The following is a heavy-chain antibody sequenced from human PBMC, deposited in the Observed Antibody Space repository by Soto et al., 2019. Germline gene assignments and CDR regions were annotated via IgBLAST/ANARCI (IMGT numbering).Heavy chain of an antibody. CDR3: VRSGTSSGRFSDY. D-gene: IGHD2-15*01. J-gene: IGHJ4*02. Sequence: GESLKISCKGSGYTFTSYWIGWVRQMPGEGLEWMGVIYPSDSDIRYSPSFQGKVTISADKSITTAYLQWSSLKAADTAMYYCVRSGTSSGRFSDYWGQGTLVTVS. CDR2: IYPSDSDI. V-gene: IGHV5-51*01. CDR1: GYTFTSYW.